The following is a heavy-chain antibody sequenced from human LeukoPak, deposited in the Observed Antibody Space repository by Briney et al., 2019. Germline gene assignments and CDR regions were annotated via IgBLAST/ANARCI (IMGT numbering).Heavy chain of an antibody. Sequence: SETLSLTCTVSGGPISSYYWSWMPQPPGKGLEGIGYIYYSGSTNYNPSLKSRVTISVDTSKNQFSLTLRSVTAADTAVYYCARRVTPHCGGDCYPLDIWGQGTMVTDSA. V-gene: IGHV4-59*08. CDR3: ARRVTPHCGGDCYPLDI. CDR2: IYYSGST. D-gene: IGHD2-21*02. CDR1: GGPISSYY. J-gene: IGHJ3*02.